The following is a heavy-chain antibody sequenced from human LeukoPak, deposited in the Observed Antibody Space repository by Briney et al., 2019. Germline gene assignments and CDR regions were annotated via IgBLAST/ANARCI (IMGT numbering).Heavy chain of an antibody. CDR2: INHSGST. Sequence: SETLSLTCAVYGGSFSGYYWSWIRQPPGKGLEWIGEINHSGSTNYNPSLKSRVTISVDTSKNQFSLKLSSVTAADTAVYYCARDGKRWPQLQGFDYWGQGTLVTVSS. CDR1: GGSFSGYY. V-gene: IGHV4-34*01. CDR3: ARDGKRWPQLQGFDY. D-gene: IGHD5-24*01. J-gene: IGHJ4*02.